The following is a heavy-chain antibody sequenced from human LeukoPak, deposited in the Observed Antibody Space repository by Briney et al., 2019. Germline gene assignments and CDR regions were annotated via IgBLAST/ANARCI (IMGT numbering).Heavy chain of an antibody. V-gene: IGHV3-30*02. CDR2: IRYDGSNK. Sequence: PGGSLRLSCAASGFTFSSYGMHWVRQAPGKGLEWVAFIRYDGSNKYYADSVKGRFTISRDNSKNTLYLQMNSLRAKDTAVYYCAKDLGGRYYYGSGSYSQGDYFDYWGQGTLVTVSS. D-gene: IGHD3-10*01. CDR1: GFTFSSYG. J-gene: IGHJ4*02. CDR3: AKDLGGRYYYGSGSYSQGDYFDY.